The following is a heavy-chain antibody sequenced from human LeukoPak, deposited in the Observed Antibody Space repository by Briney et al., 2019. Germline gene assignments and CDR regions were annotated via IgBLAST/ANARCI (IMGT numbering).Heavy chain of an antibody. CDR3: ARSDEGGTMDY. Sequence: GESLKIPCKASGYSFSIYWIGWVRQMPGKGLEWMGIIYPGDSDTRYSPPSQGQVTISADTSISTAYLQWSSLKASDTAMYYCARSDEGGTMDYWGQGTLVTVSS. D-gene: IGHD1-7*01. CDR1: GYSFSIYW. J-gene: IGHJ4*02. V-gene: IGHV5-51*01. CDR2: IYPGDSDT.